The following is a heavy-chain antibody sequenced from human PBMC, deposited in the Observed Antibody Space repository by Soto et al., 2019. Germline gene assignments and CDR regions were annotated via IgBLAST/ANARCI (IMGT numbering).Heavy chain of an antibody. Sequence: EVQVVESGGGLVQPGGSLTLSCAASGFTFASYSMGWVRQAPGKGLEWVATVLEDGSDKYYMESVRGRFSISRDNAKNSVYLQMNNLRVEDTAGYWCVRMGDDYLGQGSLFTVSS. V-gene: IGHV3-7*05. CDR2: VLEDGSDK. CDR1: GFTFASYS. CDR3: VRMGDDY. D-gene: IGHD3-16*01. J-gene: IGHJ4*02.